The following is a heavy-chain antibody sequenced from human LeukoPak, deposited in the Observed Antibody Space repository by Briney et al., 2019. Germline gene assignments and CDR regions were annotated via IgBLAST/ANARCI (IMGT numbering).Heavy chain of an antibody. CDR2: INPNSGGT. V-gene: IGHV1-2*02. Sequence: EASVKVSCKASGYTFTGYYMHWVRQAPGQGLEWMGWINPNSGGTNYAQKFQGRVTMTRDTSISTACMELSRLRSDDTAVYYCARRVHSSSPIDYWGQGTLVTVSS. CDR1: GYTFTGYY. CDR3: ARRVHSSSPIDY. D-gene: IGHD6-13*01. J-gene: IGHJ4*02.